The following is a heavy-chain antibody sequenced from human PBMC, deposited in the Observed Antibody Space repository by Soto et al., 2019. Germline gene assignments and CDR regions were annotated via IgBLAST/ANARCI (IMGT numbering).Heavy chain of an antibody. CDR3: ARAGGYDFWSGYYMSPYGMDV. CDR2: INHSGST. J-gene: IGHJ6*02. D-gene: IGHD3-3*01. V-gene: IGHV4-34*01. CDR1: GGSFSGYY. Sequence: PSETLSLTCAVYGGSFSGYYWSWIRQPPGKGLEWIGEINHSGSTNYNPSLKSRVTISVDTSTNQFSLKLSSVTAADTAVYYCARAGGYDFWSGYYMSPYGMDVWGQGTTVTVSS.